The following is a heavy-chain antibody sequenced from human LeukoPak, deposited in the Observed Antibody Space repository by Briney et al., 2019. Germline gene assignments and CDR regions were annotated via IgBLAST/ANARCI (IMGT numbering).Heavy chain of an antibody. Sequence: GESLKISCKGSGYSFTNYWIGWVRQMPGKGLEWMGIIDPGDSDTRYSPSFQDRVTISADKSISTAYLQWSSLKASDTAMYYCARYRYTAMLTDFDYWGQGTLVTVSS. D-gene: IGHD5-18*01. J-gene: IGHJ4*02. CDR1: GYSFTNYW. CDR3: ARYRYTAMLTDFDY. V-gene: IGHV5-51*01. CDR2: IDPGDSDT.